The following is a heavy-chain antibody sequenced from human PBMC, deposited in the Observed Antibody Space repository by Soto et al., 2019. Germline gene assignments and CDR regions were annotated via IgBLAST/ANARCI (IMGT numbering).Heavy chain of an antibody. V-gene: IGHV1-69*13. CDR2: IIPLFGTP. Sequence: GASVKVSWKASGGTFSSYDISWGRQAPGQGLEWMGGIIPLFGTPNYAQKFQGRVTITADESTSTAYMELSSLRSEDTAVYYCARGIQMSSSWYPPFDYWGQGTLVTVSS. D-gene: IGHD6-13*01. CDR3: ARGIQMSSSWYPPFDY. J-gene: IGHJ4*02. CDR1: GGTFSSYD.